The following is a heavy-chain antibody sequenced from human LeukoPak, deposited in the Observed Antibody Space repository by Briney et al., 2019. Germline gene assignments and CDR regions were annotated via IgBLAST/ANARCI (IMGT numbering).Heavy chain of an antibody. V-gene: IGHV4-39*07. CDR3: ASTMVRLRGDAFDI. J-gene: IGHJ3*02. CDR2: IYYSGST. Sequence: SETLSLTCTVSGGSISSSSYYWGWIRQPPGKGLEWIGSIYYSGSTYYNPSLKSRVTISVDTSKNQFSLKLSSVTAADTAVYYCASTMVRLRGDAFDIWGQGTMVTVSS. D-gene: IGHD3-10*01. CDR1: GGSISSSSYY.